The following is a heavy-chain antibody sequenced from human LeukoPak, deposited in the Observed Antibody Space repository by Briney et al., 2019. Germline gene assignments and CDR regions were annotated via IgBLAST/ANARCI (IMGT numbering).Heavy chain of an antibody. J-gene: IGHJ5*02. CDR2: IYYSGST. CDR3: ARLGGSIAAAGVNWFDP. D-gene: IGHD6-13*01. CDR1: GGSISSSSYY. Sequence: SETLSLTCTVSGGSISSSSYYWGWIRQPPGKGLEWIGYIYYSGSTNYNPSLKSRVTISVDTSKNQFSLKLSSVTAADTAVYYCARLGGSIAAAGVNWFDPWGQGTLVTVSS. V-gene: IGHV4-61*05.